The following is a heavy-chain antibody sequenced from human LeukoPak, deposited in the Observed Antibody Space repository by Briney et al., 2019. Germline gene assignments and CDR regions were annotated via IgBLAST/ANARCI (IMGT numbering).Heavy chain of an antibody. J-gene: IGHJ3*02. CDR3: ARGHYYDSSGRGSDAFDI. CDR2: MNPNSGNT. Sequence: ASVKVSCKASGYTFTSYDINWVRQATGQGLEWMGWMNPNSGNTGYAQKFQGRVTMTRNTSISTAYMELSSLRSEGTAVYYCARGHYYDSSGRGSDAFDIWGQGTMVTVSS. CDR1: GYTFTSYD. D-gene: IGHD3-22*01. V-gene: IGHV1-8*01.